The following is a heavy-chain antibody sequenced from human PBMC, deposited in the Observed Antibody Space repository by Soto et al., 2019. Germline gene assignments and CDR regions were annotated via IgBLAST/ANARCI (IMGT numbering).Heavy chain of an antibody. V-gene: IGHV1-8*01. CDR3: ARSRVAGTALVSD. D-gene: IGHD6-19*01. CDR1: GYTFTSFN. J-gene: IGHJ4*02. Sequence: QVQLVQSGAEVKKPGASVKVSCKASGYTFTSFNINWVRQATGQGLEWMGWMNPNNENTGYAQKFQGRVTMTRNTSIRTAYMELSSLPSEDTAVSYCARSRVAGTALVSDWGQGTLVTVSS. CDR2: MNPNNENT.